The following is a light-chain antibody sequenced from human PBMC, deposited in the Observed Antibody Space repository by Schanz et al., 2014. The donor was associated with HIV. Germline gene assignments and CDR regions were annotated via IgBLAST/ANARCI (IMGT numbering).Light chain of an antibody. CDR2: EVT. CDR3: SSHTINTLPV. J-gene: IGLJ3*02. Sequence: QSALTQPPSASGSPGQSVTISCTGTNSDVGGYDYVSWYRQHPGKAPKLMIYEVTKRPSGVSDRFSGSKSDNTASLTISGLQADDEADYYCSSHTINTLPVFGGGTKLTVL. V-gene: IGLV2-8*01. CDR1: NSDVGGYDY.